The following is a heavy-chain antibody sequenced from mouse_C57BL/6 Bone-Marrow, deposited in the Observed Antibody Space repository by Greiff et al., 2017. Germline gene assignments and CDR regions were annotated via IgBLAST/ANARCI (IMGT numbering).Heavy chain of an antibody. Sequence: EVHLVESGGGLVQPGESLKLSCESTEYEFPSPDMSWVRKTPEKRLELVAAINSDGGSTYYPDTMEKRFIISRDKTKKTLYLQMSSLRSEDTALYYCARHKGYDYDWFACWGQGTLVTVSA. CDR2: INSDGGST. V-gene: IGHV5-2*01. CDR3: ARHKGYDYDWFAC. J-gene: IGHJ3*01. D-gene: IGHD2-4*01. CDR1: EYEFPSPD.